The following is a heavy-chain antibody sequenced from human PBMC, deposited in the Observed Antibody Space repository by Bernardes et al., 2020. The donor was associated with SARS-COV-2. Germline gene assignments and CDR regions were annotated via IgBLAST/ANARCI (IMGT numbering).Heavy chain of an antibody. CDR2: IWHDGSRE. CDR3: ATEDGEWLES. J-gene: IGHJ5*01. Sequence: GGSLRLSCAASGFTFRDYTMHWVRQAPGKGLEWVAVIWHDGSREYYVDSVKGRFAISRDNSNTLYLQMNNLRVEDTALYRCATEDGEWLESWGQGTLVTVSS. CDR1: GFTFRDYT. D-gene: IGHD4-17*01. V-gene: IGHV3-33*01.